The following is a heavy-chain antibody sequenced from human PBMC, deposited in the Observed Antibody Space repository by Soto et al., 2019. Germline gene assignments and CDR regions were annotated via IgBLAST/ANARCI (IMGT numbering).Heavy chain of an antibody. D-gene: IGHD6-6*01. V-gene: IGHV3-48*02. J-gene: IGHJ6*02. CDR3: ARGGSSSDNGMYV. Sequence: EVQLVESGGGLVQPGGSLRLSCAASGLSFSTYSMNWVRQAPGKGLEWVSYISSRSYTIYYIDSVKGRFTISRDNAKSSLYLQMNSLRDEDTAVYYWARGGSSSDNGMYVWGQGTTVTVSS. CDR2: ISSRSYTI. CDR1: GLSFSTYS.